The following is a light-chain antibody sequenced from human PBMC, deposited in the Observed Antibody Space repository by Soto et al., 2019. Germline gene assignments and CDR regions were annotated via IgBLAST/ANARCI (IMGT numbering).Light chain of an antibody. CDR3: QQRSNWSLT. CDR2: DAS. CDR1: QSVSSY. Sequence: EIVLTQSPATLSLSPGERATLSCRASQSVSSYLAWYQQKPGQAPRLLIYDASNRATGIPVRFSGRGSGTDFTLTISSLEPEDFAVYYCQQRSNWSLTFGGGTKVEIK. V-gene: IGKV3-11*01. J-gene: IGKJ4*01.